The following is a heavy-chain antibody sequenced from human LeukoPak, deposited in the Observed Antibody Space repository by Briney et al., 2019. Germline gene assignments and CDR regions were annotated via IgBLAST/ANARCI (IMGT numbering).Heavy chain of an antibody. Sequence: SGTLSLTCAVSGGSISSSNWWSWVRQPPGKGLEWIGEIYHSGSTNYNPSLKSRVTISVDKSKNQFSLKLSSVTAADTAVYYCARVSNEYSSSWYFDYWGQGTLVTVSS. J-gene: IGHJ4*02. CDR2: IYHSGST. CDR3: ARVSNEYSSSWYFDY. D-gene: IGHD6-13*01. CDR1: GGSISSSNW. V-gene: IGHV4-4*02.